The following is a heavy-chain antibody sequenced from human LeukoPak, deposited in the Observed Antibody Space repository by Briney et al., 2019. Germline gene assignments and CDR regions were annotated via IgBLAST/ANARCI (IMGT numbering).Heavy chain of an antibody. Sequence: SVKVSCKASGYTFTSYGISWVRQAPGQGLEWMGWISGYNGNTNYVQKLQGRVNMTTDTSTGTAYMELRSLRSDDTAVYYCARGYSSSWDDAFDIWGQGTMVTVSS. CDR1: GYTFTSYG. CDR3: ARGYSSSWDDAFDI. CDR2: ISGYNGNT. D-gene: IGHD6-13*01. V-gene: IGHV1-18*01. J-gene: IGHJ3*02.